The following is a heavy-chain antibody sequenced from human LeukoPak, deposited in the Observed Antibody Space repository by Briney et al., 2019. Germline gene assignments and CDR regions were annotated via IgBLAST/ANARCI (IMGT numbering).Heavy chain of an antibody. J-gene: IGHJ4*02. Sequence: PSETLSLTCNVSGGSISTSNYYWGWIRQPPGKGLEWIGYISYTGSTNYNPSLKSRVTISLDTSKNHFSLRLSSVTAADTAVYYCARTRGDNWNDIDSWGQGTLVTVSS. V-gene: IGHV4-61*03. D-gene: IGHD1-20*01. CDR2: ISYTGST. CDR3: ARTRGDNWNDIDS. CDR1: GGSISTSNYY.